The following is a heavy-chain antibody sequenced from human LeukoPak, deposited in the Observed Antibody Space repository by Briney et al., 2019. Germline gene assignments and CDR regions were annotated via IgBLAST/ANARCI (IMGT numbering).Heavy chain of an antibody. Sequence: GGSLRLSCAGSGFIFSDVWMSWVRQAPGKGLEWVSVIYSGGSTYYADSVKGRFTISRDNSKNTLYLQMNSLRAEDTAVYYCARVASGWYSDYWGQGTLVTVSS. CDR2: IYSGGST. J-gene: IGHJ4*02. CDR1: GFIFSDVW. D-gene: IGHD6-19*01. V-gene: IGHV3-53*01. CDR3: ARVASGWYSDY.